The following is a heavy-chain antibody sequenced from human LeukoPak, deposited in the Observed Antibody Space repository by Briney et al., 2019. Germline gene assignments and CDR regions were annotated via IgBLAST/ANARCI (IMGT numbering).Heavy chain of an antibody. J-gene: IGHJ4*01. CDR2: IRQDGGEK. CDR3: ARDGTAPGLYFDL. CDR1: GFTFTDYW. D-gene: IGHD6-13*01. V-gene: IGHV3-7*01. Sequence: GGSLRLSCAVSGFTFTDYWMNWVRQAPGKGLEWVASIRQDGGEKSYVDSVKGRFTISRDNTKNSLYLQMSSLWAEDTAVYYCARDGTAPGLYFDLWGRGNLVTVSS.